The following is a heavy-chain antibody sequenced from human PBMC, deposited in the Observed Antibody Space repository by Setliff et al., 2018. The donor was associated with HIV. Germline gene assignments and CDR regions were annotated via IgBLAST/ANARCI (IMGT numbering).Heavy chain of an antibody. D-gene: IGHD1-26*01. CDR1: GYTFTAYY. V-gene: IGHV1-2*06. CDR2: VHPNTGST. CDR3: AKQGYSDSLYAFDV. Sequence: ASVKVSCRTSGYTFTAYYIYWVRQAPGHGLELMGRVHPNTGSTNYLQEFQGRVTITRDTSMSTVYMALTGLTSDDTAVYYCAKQGYSDSLYAFDVWGQGTMVTVSS. J-gene: IGHJ3*01.